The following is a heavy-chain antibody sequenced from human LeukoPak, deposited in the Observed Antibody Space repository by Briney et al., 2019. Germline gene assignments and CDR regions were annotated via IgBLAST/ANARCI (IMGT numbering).Heavy chain of an antibody. D-gene: IGHD6-19*01. CDR3: ARWYSSGWAFDY. V-gene: IGHV4-59*08. J-gene: IGHJ4*02. CDR2: VHYSGST. CDR1: GGTISSYY. Sequence: SETLSLTCTVSGGTISSYYWNWIRQPPGKGLEWIGYVHYSGSTKYNPSLKSRVTITVDTSKNQFSLKLSSVTAADTAVYYCARWYSSGWAFDYWGQGTLVTVSS.